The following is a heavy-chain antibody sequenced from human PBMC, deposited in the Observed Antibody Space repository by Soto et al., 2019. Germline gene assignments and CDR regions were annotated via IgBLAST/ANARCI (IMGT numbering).Heavy chain of an antibody. CDR3: AYRALYSGSYWDVGYFDS. V-gene: IGHV2-5*02. D-gene: IGHD1-26*01. Sequence: QITLRESGPTRVRPTQTLSLTCTFSGFSLHTSQVGVGWIRQPPGKALEWLALIYWDDDKRYSPSLKSRLSITKDTSENQVVLIMTNMDPVDTATYYCAYRALYSGSYWDVGYFDSWGQGALITVSS. J-gene: IGHJ4*02. CDR1: GFSLHTSQVG. CDR2: IYWDDDK.